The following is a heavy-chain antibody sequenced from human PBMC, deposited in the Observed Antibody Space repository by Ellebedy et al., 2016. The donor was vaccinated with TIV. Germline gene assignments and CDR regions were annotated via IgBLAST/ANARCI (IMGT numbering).Heavy chain of an antibody. V-gene: IGHV3-30*02. D-gene: IGHD3-16*01. Sequence: GESLKISCAASGFSTSGMHWVRQAPGKGLEWVVFIRSDGSQRYYADSVEGRFTISRDDSRNILDLQMTSLRPEDTALYYCVKGAYPVPTVMAVWGQGTTVIVSS. J-gene: IGHJ6*02. CDR3: VKGAYPVPTVMAV. CDR1: GFSTSG. CDR2: IRSDGSQR.